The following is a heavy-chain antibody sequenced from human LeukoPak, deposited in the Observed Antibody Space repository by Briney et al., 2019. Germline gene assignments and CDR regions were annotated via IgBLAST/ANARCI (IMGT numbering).Heavy chain of an antibody. CDR3: ARPGRYCSSTSCYSLFDY. Sequence: SETLSLTCTVSGGSISSSSYYWGWIRQPPGKGLEWIGSIYYSGSTYYNPSLKSRVTISVDTSKNQFSPKLSSVTAADTAVYYCARPGRYCSSTSCYSLFDYWGQGTLVTVSS. CDR2: IYYSGST. CDR1: GGSISSSSYY. J-gene: IGHJ4*02. V-gene: IGHV4-39*01. D-gene: IGHD2-2*01.